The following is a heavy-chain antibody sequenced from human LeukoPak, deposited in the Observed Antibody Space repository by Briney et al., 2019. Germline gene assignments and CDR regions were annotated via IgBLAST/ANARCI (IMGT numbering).Heavy chain of an antibody. Sequence: PGRSLRLSCAASGFTFDDYAMHWVRQAPGEGLEWVSGISWNSGSIGYADSVKGRFTISRDNAKNSLYLQMNSLRAEDTALYYCARQTMVSRQPDYWGQGTLVTVSS. CDR3: ARQTMVSRQPDY. CDR2: ISWNSGSI. V-gene: IGHV3-9*01. J-gene: IGHJ4*02. D-gene: IGHD3-10*01. CDR1: GFTFDDYA.